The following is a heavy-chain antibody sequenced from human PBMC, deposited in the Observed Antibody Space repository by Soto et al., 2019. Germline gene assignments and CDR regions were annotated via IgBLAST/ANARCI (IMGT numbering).Heavy chain of an antibody. CDR2: ISHTGIT. J-gene: IGHJ5*02. Sequence: SETLSLTCTVSGGSISSNIYYWGWIRQPPGKGLEWIVGISHTGITYYNPSLKSRVTLSVDTSTNQFSLNLSSVTAADTAVYYCARAGTTMVRGVISGWFDPWGQGTLVTVSS. CDR1: GGSISSNIYY. V-gene: IGHV4-39*07. D-gene: IGHD3-10*01. CDR3: ARAGTTMVRGVISGWFDP.